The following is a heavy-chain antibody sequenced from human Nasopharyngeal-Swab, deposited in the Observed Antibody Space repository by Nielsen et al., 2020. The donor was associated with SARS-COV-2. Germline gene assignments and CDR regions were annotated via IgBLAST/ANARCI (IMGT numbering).Heavy chain of an antibody. CDR3: ASPTSDIVGATDFDY. V-gene: IGHV3-30-3*01. CDR1: GFTFSSYA. CDR2: ISYDGSNK. Sequence: GESLKISCAASGFTFSSYAMHWVRQAPGKGLEWVAVISYDGSNKYYADSVKGRFTISRDNSKNPLYLQMNSLRAEDTAVYYCASPTSDIVGATDFDYWGQGTLVTVSS. J-gene: IGHJ4*02. D-gene: IGHD1-26*01.